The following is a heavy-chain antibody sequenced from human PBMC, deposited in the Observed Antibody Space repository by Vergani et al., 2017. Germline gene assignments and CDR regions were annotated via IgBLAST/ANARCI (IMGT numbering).Heavy chain of an antibody. CDR3: ARVPAARPPPAYYFDY. CDR2: ISYDGSNK. J-gene: IGHJ4*02. Sequence: QVQLVESGGGVVQPGRSLRLSCAASGFTFSSYAMHWVRQAPGKGLEWVAVISYDGSNKYDADSVKGRFTISRYNSNNTLYLQMNSLRAEATAVYYCARVPAARPPPAYYFDYWGQGTLVTVSS. CDR1: GFTFSSYA. V-gene: IGHV3-30-3*01. D-gene: IGHD6-6*01.